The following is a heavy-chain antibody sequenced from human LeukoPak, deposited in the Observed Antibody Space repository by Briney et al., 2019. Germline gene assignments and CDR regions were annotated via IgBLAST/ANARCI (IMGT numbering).Heavy chain of an antibody. J-gene: IGHJ6*03. Sequence: PGGSLRLSCAASGLTFINHAMHWVRQAPGKGLEWVAGITYDGSKKYYPDSVKGRCTISRDNSKKTLFLEMNSLRAEDTAVYYCARGQLQYYYYIDVWGKGTTVTVSS. D-gene: IGHD2-2*02. CDR1: GLTFINHA. V-gene: IGHV3-30*04. CDR3: ARGQLQYYYYIDV. CDR2: ITYDGSKK.